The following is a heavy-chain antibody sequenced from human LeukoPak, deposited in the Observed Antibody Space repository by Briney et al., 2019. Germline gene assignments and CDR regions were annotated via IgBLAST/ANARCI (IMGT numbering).Heavy chain of an antibody. CDR3: ARGGLNFDAFDI. J-gene: IGHJ3*02. CDR2: IGSRSTYT. D-gene: IGHD1-7*01. Sequence: PGGSLRLSCAASGFTFSSYSMNWVRQAPGKGLEWVSSIGSRSTYTYSADSVKGRFTISRDNAKNSLYLQMNSPRAGDTAVYYCARGGLNFDAFDIWGQGTMVTVSS. CDR1: GFTFSSYS. V-gene: IGHV3-21*01.